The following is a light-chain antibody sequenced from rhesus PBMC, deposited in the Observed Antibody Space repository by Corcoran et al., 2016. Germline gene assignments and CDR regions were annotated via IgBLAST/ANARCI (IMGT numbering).Light chain of an antibody. V-gene: IGKV1-28*03. CDR1: QGISSY. J-gene: IGKJ1*01. Sequence: DIQMTQSPSSLSASVGDTVTITCRASQGISSYFNWFQQKPGKAPNLLIYDVSNLESGAPSRLSGSGSGTYFTLTISSLQPEDFAAYYCLQHNSYPRTFGQGTKVEIK. CDR3: LQHNSYPRT. CDR2: DVS.